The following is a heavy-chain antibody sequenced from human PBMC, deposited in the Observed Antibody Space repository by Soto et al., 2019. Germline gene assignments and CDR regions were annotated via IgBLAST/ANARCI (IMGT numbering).Heavy chain of an antibody. CDR1: GFAFSTHW. J-gene: IGHJ6*02. CDR3: ARDPDEYACYGLDV. Sequence: EVQLVESGGGLVQPGGSLRLSCTASGFAFSTHWMHWVRQAPGKGLVWVSRISSDGDVISYADSVKGRFTISRDNAKNTLYLQMYSLPVGDTALYYCARDPDEYACYGLDVWGQGTTVPVS. D-gene: IGHD2-2*01. CDR2: ISSDGDVI. V-gene: IGHV3-74*03.